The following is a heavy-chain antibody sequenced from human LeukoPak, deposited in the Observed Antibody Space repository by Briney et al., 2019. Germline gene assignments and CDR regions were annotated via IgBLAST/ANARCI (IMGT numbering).Heavy chain of an antibody. CDR1: GFAFSDYW. D-gene: IGHD7-27*01. CDR2: INLGGSAK. V-gene: IGHV3-7*01. CDR3: AAWGLNNY. Sequence: GGSLRLSCSASGFAFSDYWMNWIRQAPGKGPEWVANINLGGSAKLYMDSVRGRCTISRDNAKNSLYLQLNGLRVEDTAVYYCAAWGLNNYWGQGTLVTVSS. J-gene: IGHJ4*02.